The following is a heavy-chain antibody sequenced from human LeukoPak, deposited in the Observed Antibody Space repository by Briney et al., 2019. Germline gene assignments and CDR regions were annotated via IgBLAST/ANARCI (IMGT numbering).Heavy chain of an antibody. Sequence: PGGSLRLSCAASGFPFSGSGMHWVRQAPGKGLEWVAVIWYDGSHQYYADSVKGRFTISRDNSKNSLYLQMNSLRTEDTALYYCAKGQPAEGSRPFYNWFDPWGQGTLVTVSS. J-gene: IGHJ5*02. V-gene: IGHV3-33*03. D-gene: IGHD6-13*01. CDR1: GFPFSGSG. CDR2: IWYDGSHQ. CDR3: AKGQPAEGSRPFYNWFDP.